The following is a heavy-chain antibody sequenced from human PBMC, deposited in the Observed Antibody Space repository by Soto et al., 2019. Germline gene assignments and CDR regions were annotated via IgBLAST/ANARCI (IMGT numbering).Heavy chain of an antibody. J-gene: IGHJ6*02. Sequence: EVRLLESGGGLVQPGGSLRLSCAASGFTFGNYAMTWVRQGPGRGLEWVSALSGSSLNTYYADSVKGRFTISRDNSNNTMSLEMNILRVDDTAVYYCTTQFFLSSRKPPEDVWGQGTPVAVSS. CDR1: GFTFGNYA. CDR3: TTQFFLSSRKPPEDV. CDR2: LSGSSLNT. V-gene: IGHV3-23*01.